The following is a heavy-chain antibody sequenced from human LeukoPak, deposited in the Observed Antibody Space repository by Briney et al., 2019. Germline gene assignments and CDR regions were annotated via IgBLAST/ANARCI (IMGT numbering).Heavy chain of an antibody. Sequence: ASVKVSCKASGYTFTGYYMHWVRQAPGRGLEWMGWINPNSGGTNYAQKFQGRVTMTRDTSISTAYMELSRLRSDDTAVYYCARESPYSSGWPYFDYWGQGTLVTVSS. CDR3: ARESPYSSGWPYFDY. D-gene: IGHD6-19*01. CDR2: INPNSGGT. V-gene: IGHV1-2*02. CDR1: GYTFTGYY. J-gene: IGHJ4*02.